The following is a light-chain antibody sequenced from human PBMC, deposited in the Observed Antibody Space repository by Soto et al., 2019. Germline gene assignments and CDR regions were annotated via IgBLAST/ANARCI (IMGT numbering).Light chain of an antibody. CDR2: QAS. Sequence: DIQRTQSPSTLSSSLADRVTISCRASQSINNWLAWYQQKPGKAPKLLIYQASSLESGVPSRFTGSGSGTEFTLTINSLTPDDFATYYCQRYKNWPLTFGGGTNVDIK. CDR3: QRYKNWPLT. V-gene: IGKV1-5*03. CDR1: QSINNW. J-gene: IGKJ4*01.